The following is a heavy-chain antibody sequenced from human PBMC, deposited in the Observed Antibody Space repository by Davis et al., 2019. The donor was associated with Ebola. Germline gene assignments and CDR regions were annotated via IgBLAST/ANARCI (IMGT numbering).Heavy chain of an antibody. CDR1: GFSFNIHG. V-gene: IGHV3-48*02. J-gene: IGHJ6*02. CDR3: ARRILGDSRGAVDV. D-gene: IGHD2-15*01. Sequence: GESLKISCAASGFSFNIHGMYWFRQPPGKGLEWLSYIGGSGADISYADSVKGRFTISRDDARDSLFLYMDSLRDDDTAVYYCARRILGDSRGAVDVWGQGTTVSVSS. CDR2: IGGSGADI.